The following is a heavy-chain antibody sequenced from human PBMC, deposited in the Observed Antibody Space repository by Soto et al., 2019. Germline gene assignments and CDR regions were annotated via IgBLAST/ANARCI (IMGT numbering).Heavy chain of an antibody. D-gene: IGHD2-15*01. CDR3: SLGKSYSWDY. Sequence: DVQLLESGGDLVQPGGSLRLSCEVSGFTIRAYAMSWARRAPGKGLEGVAAITGRGNNTHYEESVKGRFTISRDASKNTLHLQMNTLRLDDTAIYYFSLGKSYSWDYWGQGIQVTVSS. V-gene: IGHV3-23*01. J-gene: IGHJ4*02. CDR1: GFTIRAYA. CDR2: ITGRGNNT.